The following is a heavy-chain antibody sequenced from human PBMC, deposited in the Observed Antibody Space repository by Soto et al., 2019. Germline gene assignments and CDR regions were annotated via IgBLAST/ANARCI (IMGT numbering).Heavy chain of an antibody. CDR1: GGSISSGGYY. CDR3: ARMYYDFWSGYIP. V-gene: IGHV4-31*03. Sequence: SETLSLTCTVSGGSISSGGYYWSWIRQHPGKGLEWIGYIYYSGSTYYNPSLKSRVTISVDTSKNQFSLKLSSVTAADTAVYYCARMYYDFWSGYIPWGQGTLVTVSS. D-gene: IGHD3-3*01. J-gene: IGHJ5*02. CDR2: IYYSGST.